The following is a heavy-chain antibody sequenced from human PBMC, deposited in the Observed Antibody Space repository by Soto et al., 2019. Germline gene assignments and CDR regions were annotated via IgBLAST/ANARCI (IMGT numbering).Heavy chain of an antibody. D-gene: IGHD2-15*01. CDR2: IYNSGST. Sequence: QLQLQESGSGLVKPSQTLSLTCAVSGGSISSGGYSWSWIRQPPGKGLEWIGYIYNSGSTYYNPFLKSRATISEDRSKNQSSLKLSSVAAADTAVYYCASAQVVAAQHWGQGTLVTVSS. CDR1: GGSISSGGYS. CDR3: ASAQVVAAQH. J-gene: IGHJ4*02. V-gene: IGHV4-30-2*01.